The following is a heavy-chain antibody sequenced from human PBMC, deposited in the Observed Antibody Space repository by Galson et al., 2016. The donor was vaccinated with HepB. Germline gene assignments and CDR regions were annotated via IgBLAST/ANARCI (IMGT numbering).Heavy chain of an antibody. CDR1: GFSFRNFD. CDR2: IDSAGDT. D-gene: IGHD6-19*01. J-gene: IGHJ5*02. Sequence: SLRLTCAASGFSFRNFDMHWVRQAPGKGLEWVSTIDSAGDTYYPGSVKGRFASSRENAKKSLYLQMNSLRAGDTAVYYCARGKYNSGWHLGWKGPNYLDPWGQGTLVTVSS. V-gene: IGHV3-13*01. CDR3: ARGKYNSGWHLGWKGPNYLDP.